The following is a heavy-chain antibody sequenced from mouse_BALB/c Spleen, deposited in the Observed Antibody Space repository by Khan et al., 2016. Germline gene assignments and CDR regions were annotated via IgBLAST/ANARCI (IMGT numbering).Heavy chain of an antibody. V-gene: IGHV1-15*01. CDR2: IDPETGGT. J-gene: IGHJ2*01. CDR1: GYTFSDYE. Sequence: QVQLQQSGAELVRPGASVTLSCKASGYTFSDYEMHWVKQTPVHGLEWIGAIDPETGGTAYNQKFKGQATLTAGRSSSTAYMELRSLTSKDAAVYFCIRKGIIYGNYDFDSWGQGTTLTVSS. D-gene: IGHD2-1*01. CDR3: IRKGIIYGNYDFDS.